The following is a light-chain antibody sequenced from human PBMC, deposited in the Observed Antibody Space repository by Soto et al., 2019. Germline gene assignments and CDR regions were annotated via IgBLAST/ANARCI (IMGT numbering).Light chain of an antibody. J-gene: IGLJ1*01. CDR2: DVV. CDR1: SSNVGGFNY. V-gene: IGLV2-14*03. Sequence: QSVLTQPASVSGSPGQSITISCTGTSSNVGGFNYVSWYQLRPGTAPKLILYDVVDRPSGVSYRFSGSKSGNTASLTISGLPAADAADYFWSSYTSPRTNVFGSGTKLTVL. CDR3: SSYTSPRTNV.